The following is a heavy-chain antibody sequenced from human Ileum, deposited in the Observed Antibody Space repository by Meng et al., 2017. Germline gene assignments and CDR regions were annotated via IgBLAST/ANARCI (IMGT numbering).Heavy chain of an antibody. Sequence: QVQLQESGPGLVNPSQTLSLTCSVSGGSISSGDYYWSWIRQPPGKGLEWIGYIYYSGSTHYNPSLKSRVTISVDTSKNQFSLKLSSVTAADTAVYYCARENTIFGVVWGSWFDPWGQGTLVTVSS. J-gene: IGHJ5*02. CDR3: ARENTIFGVVWGSWFDP. CDR1: GGSISSGDYY. V-gene: IGHV4-30-4*01. CDR2: IYYSGST. D-gene: IGHD3-3*01.